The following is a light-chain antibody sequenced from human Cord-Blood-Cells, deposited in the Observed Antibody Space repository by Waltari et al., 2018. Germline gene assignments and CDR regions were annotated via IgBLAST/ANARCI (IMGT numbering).Light chain of an antibody. CDR2: EGS. Sequence: QSALTQPASVSGSPGQSLTISCTATSSDVGSYNFVSWYQQHPGKAPKLMIYEGSKRPSGVSNRFSGSKSGNTASLTISGLQAEDEADYYCCSYAGSSTYVFGTGTKVTVL. CDR1: SSDVGSYNF. V-gene: IGLV2-23*01. J-gene: IGLJ1*01. CDR3: CSYAGSSTYV.